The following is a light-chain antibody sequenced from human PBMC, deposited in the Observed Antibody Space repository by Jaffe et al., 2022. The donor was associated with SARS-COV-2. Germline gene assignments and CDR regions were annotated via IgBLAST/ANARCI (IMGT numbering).Light chain of an antibody. Sequence: SYELTQPPSVSVSPGQTARITCSGDVLAKKYAYWYQQKSGRAPVLVIYEDTKRPSGIPERFSGSNSGPMATLTISGAQVEDEADYYCCSTDSSGNYGVFGGGTKVTVL. CDR1: VLAKKY. J-gene: IGLJ3*02. CDR3: CSTDSSGNYGV. CDR2: EDT. V-gene: IGLV3-10*01.